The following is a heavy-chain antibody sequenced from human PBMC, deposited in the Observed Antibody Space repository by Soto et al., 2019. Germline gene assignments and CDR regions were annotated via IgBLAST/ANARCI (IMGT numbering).Heavy chain of an antibody. CDR3: ATRSTAFDH. CDR1: GYTFTSYG. Sequence: QVQLVQSGPEVKKPGASVKVSCKTSGYTFTSYGISWVRQAPGQGLEWMGWITTDKGKTTYAQKFQGRVTMTTDTSTSTAYMELRSLRSDDTALYYCATRSTAFDHWGQGTLVTVSS. J-gene: IGHJ4*02. V-gene: IGHV1-18*01. CDR2: ITTDKGKT.